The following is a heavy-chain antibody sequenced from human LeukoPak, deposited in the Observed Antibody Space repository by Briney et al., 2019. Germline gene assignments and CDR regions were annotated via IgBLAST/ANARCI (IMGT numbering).Heavy chain of an antibody. J-gene: IGHJ4*02. CDR2: ISWNSGSI. CDR3: AKGSPDYFDY. CDR1: GFTFDDYA. Sequence: GGSLRLSCAASGFTFDDYAMHWVRQAPGKGLEWVSGISWNSGSIGYADSVKGRFTISRDNAKNSLYLQMNSLRAEDTALYYCAKGSPDYFDYWGQGTLVTVSS. V-gene: IGHV3-9*01.